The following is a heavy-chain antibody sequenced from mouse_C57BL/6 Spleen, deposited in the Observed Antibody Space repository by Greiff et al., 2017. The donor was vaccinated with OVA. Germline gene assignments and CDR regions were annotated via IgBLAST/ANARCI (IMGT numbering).Heavy chain of an antibody. D-gene: IGHD1-1*01. CDR3: ARCYGSSFAMDY. Sequence: EVKVVESGPELVKPGASVKMSCKASGYTFTDYNMHWVKQSHGKSLEWIGYINPNNGGTSYNQKFKGKATLTVNKSSSTAYMELRSLTSEDSAVYYCARCYGSSFAMDYWGQGTSVTVSS. CDR2: INPNNGGT. V-gene: IGHV1-22*01. CDR1: GYTFTDYN. J-gene: IGHJ4*01.